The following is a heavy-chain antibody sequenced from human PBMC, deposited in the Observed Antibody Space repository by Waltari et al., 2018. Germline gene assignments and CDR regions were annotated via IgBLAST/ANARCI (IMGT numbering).Heavy chain of an antibody. CDR1: GGSISSGSYY. CDR3: ARSGVAVAGSIK. CDR2: IYTSGST. V-gene: IGHV4-61*09. Sequence: QVQLQESGPGLVKPSQTLSLTCTVSGGSISSGSYYWSWIRQPAGKGLEWIGHIYTSGSTNYNPSLKSRVTISVDPSKNQFSLKLSSVTAADTAVYYCARSGVAVAGSIKWGQGTLVTVSS. J-gene: IGHJ4*02. D-gene: IGHD6-19*01.